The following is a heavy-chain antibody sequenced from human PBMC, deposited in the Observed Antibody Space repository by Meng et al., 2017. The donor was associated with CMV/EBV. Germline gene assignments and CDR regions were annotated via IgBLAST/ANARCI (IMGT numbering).Heavy chain of an antibody. V-gene: IGHV3-7*03. CDR1: GFTFSSYW. CDR2: IKQDGSQT. Sequence: GESLKISCAASGFTFSSYWMSWVRQAPGKGLEWVANIKQDGSQTYYVDSVKGRFTLSRDNAENSVYLQMNSLRAEDTAVYYCARDSACSGGSCYLTGYYFDYWGQGTLVTVSS. J-gene: IGHJ4*02. CDR3: ARDSACSGGSCYLTGYYFDY. D-gene: IGHD2-15*01.